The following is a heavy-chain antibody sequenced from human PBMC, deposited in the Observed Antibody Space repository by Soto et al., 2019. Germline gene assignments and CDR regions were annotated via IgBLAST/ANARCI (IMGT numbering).Heavy chain of an antibody. D-gene: IGHD1-1*01. V-gene: IGHV3-13*04. J-gene: IGHJ6*02. CDR1: GFTFSTYD. Sequence: EVQLVESGGGLVQPGGSLRLSCAASGFTFSTYDMYWVRQPTGKGLEWVSRIGTAGDTYYPGSVKGRFTISRENAKSSLYLQMNSLRVGDTAVYYCARDRREPYDYGLDVWGQGTTVTVS. CDR2: IGTAGDT. CDR3: ARDRREPYDYGLDV.